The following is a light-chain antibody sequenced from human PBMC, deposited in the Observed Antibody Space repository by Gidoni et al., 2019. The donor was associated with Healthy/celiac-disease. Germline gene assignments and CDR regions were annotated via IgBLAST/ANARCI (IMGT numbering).Light chain of an antibody. J-gene: IGKJ5*01. CDR3: QQRSNWPSIT. Sequence: EIVLTQSPATLSLSPGEGATLSCRASQSVSSYLAWYQQKPGQAPRLLIYDASNRATGIPARFSGSGSGTDFTLTISSLEPEDFAVYYCQQRSNWPSITFGQXTRLEIK. V-gene: IGKV3-11*01. CDR2: DAS. CDR1: QSVSSY.